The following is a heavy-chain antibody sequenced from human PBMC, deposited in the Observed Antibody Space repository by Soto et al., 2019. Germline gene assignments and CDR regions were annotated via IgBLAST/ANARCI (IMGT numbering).Heavy chain of an antibody. Sequence: QVQLVESGGGVVQPGRSLRLSCAASGFTFSSYGMHWVRQAPDKGLEWVAVIWYDGSNKYYADSVKGRFTISRDNSKNTLYLQMKSLRAEDTAVYYCASEYCSGGRCYYYGMDVWGQGTTVTVSS. CDR1: GFTFSSYG. J-gene: IGHJ6*02. V-gene: IGHV3-33*01. CDR3: ASEYCSGGRCYYYGMDV. CDR2: IWYDGSNK. D-gene: IGHD2-15*01.